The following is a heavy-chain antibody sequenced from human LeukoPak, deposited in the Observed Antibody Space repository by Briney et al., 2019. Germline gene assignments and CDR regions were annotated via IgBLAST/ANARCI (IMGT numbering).Heavy chain of an antibody. CDR3: ARGGEYFDY. CDR1: VGTFSSYD. CDR2: MNPNSGNT. D-gene: IGHD3-10*01. V-gene: IGHV1-8*01. J-gene: IGHJ4*02. Sequence: SVKVSCKASVGTFSSYDINWVRQSTGQGLEWMGWMNPNSGNTGYAQKFQGRVTMTRNTSISTAYMELSSLRSEDTAVYYCARGGEYFDYSGQGTLVTVSS.